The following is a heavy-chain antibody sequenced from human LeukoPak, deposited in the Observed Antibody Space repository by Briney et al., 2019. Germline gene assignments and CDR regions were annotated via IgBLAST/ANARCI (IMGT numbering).Heavy chain of an antibody. J-gene: IGHJ4*02. D-gene: IGHD4-17*01. V-gene: IGHV3-48*03. CDR3: ARSDYGGTAGFFDY. CDR1: GFTFSSYE. Sequence: GWSLRLSCAASGFTFSSYEMNWVRQAPGKGLEWVSYISSSGSTIYYADSVRGRFTISRDNAKNSLYLQMNSLRAEDTAVYYCARSDYGGTAGFFDYWGQGTLVTVSP. CDR2: ISSSGSTI.